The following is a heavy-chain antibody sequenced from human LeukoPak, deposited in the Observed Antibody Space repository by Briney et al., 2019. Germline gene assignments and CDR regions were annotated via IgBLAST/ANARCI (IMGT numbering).Heavy chain of an antibody. Sequence: GGSLRLSCAASGFTFSSYWMHWVRQVPGKGLVWVARINPGGSSITYADSVKGRFTISRDNAKNTLYLQRDSLRAEDTGVYYCARSNQADDYWGQGTLVTVSS. D-gene: IGHD1-14*01. CDR3: ARSNQADDY. CDR1: GFTFSSYW. V-gene: IGHV3-74*01. J-gene: IGHJ4*02. CDR2: INPGGSSI.